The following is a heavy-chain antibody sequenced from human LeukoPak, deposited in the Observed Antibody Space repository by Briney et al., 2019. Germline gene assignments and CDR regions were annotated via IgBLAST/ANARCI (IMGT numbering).Heavy chain of an antibody. J-gene: IGHJ4*02. D-gene: IGHD5-24*01. CDR2: IYPGDSNA. CDR3: ARVSPRDGCSRPFYFDY. V-gene: IGHV5-51*01. Sequence: GESLKISCMGSGYSFTTYWLAWVRQMPGKGLEWMAIIYPGDSNARYSPSFQGQVTISADKSISTAYLQWSSLKASDTAMYYCARVSPRDGCSRPFYFDYWGQGALVTVSS. CDR1: GYSFTTYW.